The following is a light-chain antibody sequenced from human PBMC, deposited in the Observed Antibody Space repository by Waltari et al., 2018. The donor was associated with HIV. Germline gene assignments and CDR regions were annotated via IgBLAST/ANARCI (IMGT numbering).Light chain of an antibody. CDR3: GTWDSSLSAGGV. CDR2: DNN. V-gene: IGLV1-51*01. Sequence: QSLLTQPPSVSAAPGQMVTTPCSGSSSNLCINSVYWYQQLPGTAPKLLIYDNNKRPSGIPDRFSGSKSGTSATLGITGLQTGDEADYYCGTWDSSLSAGGVFGGGTKLTVL. CDR1: SSNLCINS. J-gene: IGLJ2*01.